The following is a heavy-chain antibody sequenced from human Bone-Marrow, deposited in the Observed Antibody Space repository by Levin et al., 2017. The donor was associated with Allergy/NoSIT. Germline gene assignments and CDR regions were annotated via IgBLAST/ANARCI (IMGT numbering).Heavy chain of an antibody. J-gene: IGHJ4*02. CDR3: TTLGDYFDS. CDR2: IRAKAKGYAT. CDR1: GSTFSGSA. D-gene: IGHD1-26*01. Sequence: ETLSLTCAASGSTFSGSAIHWVRQASGKGLEWVGRIRAKAKGYATAYGASVEGRFTISRDDSKTYLQMNNLKTEDTAMYYCTTLGDYFDSWGQGTLVTVSS. V-gene: IGHV3-73*01.